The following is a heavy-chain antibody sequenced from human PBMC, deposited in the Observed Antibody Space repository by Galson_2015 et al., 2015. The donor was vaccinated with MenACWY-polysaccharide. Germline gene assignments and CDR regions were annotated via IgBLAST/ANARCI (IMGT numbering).Heavy chain of an antibody. CDR1: GYTFTDYY. D-gene: IGHD6-13*01. CDR3: ATDFSSSWSLDY. CDR2: INPNSGGT. Sequence: SVKVSCKVSGYTFTDYYMHWVRQAPGQGLEWMGWINPNSGGTNYAQKFQGRVTMTRDTSISTAYMELSRLRSDDTAVYYCATDFSSSWSLDYWGQGTLVTVSS. V-gene: IGHV1-2*02. J-gene: IGHJ4*02.